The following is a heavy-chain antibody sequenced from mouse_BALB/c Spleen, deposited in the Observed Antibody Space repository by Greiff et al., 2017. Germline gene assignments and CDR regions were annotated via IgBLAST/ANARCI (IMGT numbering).Heavy chain of an antibody. J-gene: IGHJ4*01. Sequence: EVKLMESGPELEKPGASVKISCKASGYSFTGYNMNWVKQSNGKSLEWIGNIDPYYGGTSYNQKFKGKATLTVDKSSSTAYMQLKSLTSEDSAVYYCASNRYRYDENAMDYWGQGTSVTVSS. D-gene: IGHD2-14*01. CDR2: IDPYYGGT. CDR1: GYSFTGYN. V-gene: IGHV1-39*01. CDR3: ASNRYRYDENAMDY.